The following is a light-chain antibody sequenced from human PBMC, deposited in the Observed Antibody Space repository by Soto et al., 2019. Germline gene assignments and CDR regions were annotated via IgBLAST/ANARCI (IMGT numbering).Light chain of an antibody. J-gene: IGKJ1*01. CDR3: QQYNSYST. CDR2: KAS. Sequence: DIQMTQSPSTLSASVGDRVTITCRASQSISSWLAWYQQKPGKAPKLLIYKASSLESGVPSRFSGGGSGTEFTLTISSLPPDDFATYYCQQYNSYSTFGQGTKVEIK. V-gene: IGKV1-5*03. CDR1: QSISSW.